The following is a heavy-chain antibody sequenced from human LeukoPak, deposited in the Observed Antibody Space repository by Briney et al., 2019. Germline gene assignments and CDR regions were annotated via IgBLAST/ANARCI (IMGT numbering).Heavy chain of an antibody. V-gene: IGHV3-21*01. Sequence: GGSLRLSCAASGFTFSSKNWVRQAPGKGLEWVSSISSSSSYIYYADSVKGRFTISRDNAKNSLYLQMNSLRAEDTAVYYCARDQTTWLGYYYGMGVRGKGTTVTVSS. CDR3: ARDQTTWLGYYYGMGV. D-gene: IGHD5-12*01. CDR1: GFTFSSK. CDR2: ISSSSSYI. J-gene: IGHJ6*04.